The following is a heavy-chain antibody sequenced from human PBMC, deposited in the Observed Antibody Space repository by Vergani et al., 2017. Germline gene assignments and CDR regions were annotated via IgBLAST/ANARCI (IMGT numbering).Heavy chain of an antibody. J-gene: IGHJ3*02. V-gene: IGHV3-21*02. CDR1: GFTLNTFS. Sequence: EVQLVESGGGLVKPGGSLRISCEASGFTLNTFSLNWVRQAPGMGLECVSSISSGSNYIEYADSVKGRFTVSRDNAKKSMFLQMNSLRAEDTAVYYCARRQEAHYAENAGYLGAFDIWGQGTTVTVSS. D-gene: IGHD3-9*01. CDR2: ISSGSNYI. CDR3: ARRQEAHYAENAGYLGAFDI.